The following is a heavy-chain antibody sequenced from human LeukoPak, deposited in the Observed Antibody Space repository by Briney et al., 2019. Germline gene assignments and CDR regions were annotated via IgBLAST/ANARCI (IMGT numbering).Heavy chain of an antibody. CDR1: GFTFSSYA. Sequence: GGSLRLSCAASGFTFSSYAMHWVRQAPGKRLEYLSADSSNGDSTYYANSVKGRFTISRDNSKNTLYLQMGSLRAEDMAVYYCARRGGYYFDYWGQGTLVTVSS. CDR3: ARRGGYYFDY. D-gene: IGHD4-23*01. V-gene: IGHV3-64*01. CDR2: DSSNGDST. J-gene: IGHJ4*02.